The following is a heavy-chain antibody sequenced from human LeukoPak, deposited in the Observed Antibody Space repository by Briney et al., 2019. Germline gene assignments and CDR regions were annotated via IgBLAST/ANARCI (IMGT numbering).Heavy chain of an antibody. J-gene: IGHJ4*02. CDR3: ARGRNYYGSGSYYNY. CDR1: GYTFTSYG. V-gene: IGHV1-2*02. CDR2: INPNSGGT. D-gene: IGHD3-10*01. Sequence: ASVKVSCKASGYTFTSYGISWVRQAPGQGLEWMGWINPNSGGTNYAQKFQGRVTMTRDTSISTAYMELSRLRSDDTAVYYCARGRNYYGSGSYYNYWGQGTLVTVSS.